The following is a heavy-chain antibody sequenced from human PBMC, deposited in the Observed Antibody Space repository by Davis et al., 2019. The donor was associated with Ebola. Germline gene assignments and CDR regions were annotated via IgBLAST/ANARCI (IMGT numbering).Heavy chain of an antibody. V-gene: IGHV3-21*01. CDR2: ISSSSSYI. CDR1: GFTFSSYS. CDR3: ARDPGYGSGAGYYYYYGMDV. D-gene: IGHD3-10*01. J-gene: IGHJ6*02. Sequence: PGGSLRLSCAASGFTFSSYSMNWVRQAPGKGLEWVSSISSSSSYIYYADSVKGRFTISRDNSKNTLYLQMNSLRAEDTAVYYCARDPGYGSGAGYYYYYGMDVWGQGTTVTVSS.